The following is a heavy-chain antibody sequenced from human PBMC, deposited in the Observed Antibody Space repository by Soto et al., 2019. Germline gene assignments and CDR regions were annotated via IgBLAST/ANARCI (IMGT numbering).Heavy chain of an antibody. CDR3: AREGDSSGYPGYFDS. CDR1: GFTFSKFA. Sequence: PGGSLRLSCAASGFTFSKFAMDWVRHAPGKGLECVAAIWFDGSKRDYADSVKGRFTVSRDNSENTLSLQMNNLRAEGTGVYYCAREGDSSGYPGYFDSWGQGTVVTVSS. CDR2: IWFDGSKR. D-gene: IGHD3-22*01. J-gene: IGHJ4*02. V-gene: IGHV3-33*01.